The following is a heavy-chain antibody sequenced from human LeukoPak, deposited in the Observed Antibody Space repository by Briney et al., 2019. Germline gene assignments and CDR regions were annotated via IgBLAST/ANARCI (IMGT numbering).Heavy chain of an antibody. J-gene: IGHJ6*03. D-gene: IGHD3-10*01. CDR3: ARRLGRKFGERFYYYHYMDV. Sequence: PSETLSLTCTVSGGSISSSTYYWGWIRQPPGKGLEWIGSIFYSGRTYYNPSLKSRVTMSVDTSKNQFSLKLSSVTAADTAVYYCARRLGRKFGERFYYYHYMDVWGKGTTVTISS. V-gene: IGHV4-39*07. CDR1: GGSISSSTYY. CDR2: IFYSGRT.